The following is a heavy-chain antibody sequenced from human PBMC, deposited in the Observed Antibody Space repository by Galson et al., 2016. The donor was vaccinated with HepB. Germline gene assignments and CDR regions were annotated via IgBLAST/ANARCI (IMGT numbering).Heavy chain of an antibody. CDR2: VNPHSGAT. CDR3: AKMWGIRGYFDF. J-gene: IGHJ4*02. D-gene: IGHD7-27*01. V-gene: IGHV1-2*02. Sequence: SVKVSCKASGYTFTKYFIHWVRQAPGQGPEWMGWVNPHSGATGFAQKFRGRVSMTRDTSIDTAYMELSSLTSDDTAMYYCAKMWGIRGYFDFWGQGTLVTVSS. CDR1: GYTFTKYF.